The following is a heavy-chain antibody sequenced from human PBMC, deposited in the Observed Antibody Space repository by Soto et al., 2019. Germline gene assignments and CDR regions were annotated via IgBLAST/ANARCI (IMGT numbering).Heavy chain of an antibody. CDR3: VCGGNFFVY. V-gene: IGHV3-7*01. D-gene: IGHD2-21*01. CDR1: GFTFSTYW. CDR2: IDQDGSER. Sequence: EVQLVESGGGLVQPGGSLRPSCAASGFTFSTYWMTWVRQPPEKGLEWVANIDQDGSERYYVDSVRGRFTISRDNTKNSLYLQMNSLRAEDTAVYYCVCGGNFFVYWGQGTLVTVSP. J-gene: IGHJ4*02.